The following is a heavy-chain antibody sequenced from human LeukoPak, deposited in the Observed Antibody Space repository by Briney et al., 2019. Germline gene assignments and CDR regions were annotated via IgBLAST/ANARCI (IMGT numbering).Heavy chain of an antibody. J-gene: IGHJ4*02. Sequence: SETLSLTCAVYGGSFSGYYWSWIRQPPGKGLEWIGEINDSGSTNYNPSLKSRVTISVDTSKNQFSLKLSSVTAADTAVYYCARVKATGHFDYWGQGTLVTVSS. CDR1: GGSFSGYY. D-gene: IGHD1-26*01. CDR2: INDSGST. V-gene: IGHV4-34*01. CDR3: ARVKATGHFDY.